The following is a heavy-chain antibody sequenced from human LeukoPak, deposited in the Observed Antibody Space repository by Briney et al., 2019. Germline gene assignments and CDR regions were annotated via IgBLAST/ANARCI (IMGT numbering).Heavy chain of an antibody. CDR3: ARSRQASGLFNS. Sequence: PSQTLSLTCTVSGYAITSGGFSWNWIRQSPGKGLEWIGCIYDRGPAYYNPSLKSRFTISVDRPKNQFFLNVTSLTAADTAVYFCARSRQASGLFNSWGQGTLVVVSS. D-gene: IGHD3-10*01. CDR1: GYAITSGGFS. J-gene: IGHJ5*01. CDR2: IYDRGPA. V-gene: IGHV4-30-2*06.